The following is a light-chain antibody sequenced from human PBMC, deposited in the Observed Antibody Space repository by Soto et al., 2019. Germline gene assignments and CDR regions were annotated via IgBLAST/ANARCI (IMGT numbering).Light chain of an antibody. CDR2: WTS. CDR3: QQYYSTPLT. V-gene: IGKV4-1*01. Sequence: DIVMTQSPDSLAVSLGERATINCKSSQSVLYNSNNKNYLAWYQQKPGHPPKLLIYWTSTRESGVPDRFSGSGSGTDFTLTIGSLQAEDVAVYYCQQYYSTPLTFGGGTKVEIK. J-gene: IGKJ4*01. CDR1: QSVLYNSNNKNY.